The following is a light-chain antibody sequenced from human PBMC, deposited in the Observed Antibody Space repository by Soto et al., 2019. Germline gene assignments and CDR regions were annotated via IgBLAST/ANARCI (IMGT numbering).Light chain of an antibody. V-gene: IGKV3-11*01. J-gene: IGKJ1*01. CDR3: QQYNNWPRGT. CDR2: DAS. CDR1: QTLSNR. Sequence: EIVLTQSPATLSSFQGERVTLSCRASQTLSNRLAWYQHKPGQAPRLLIYDASNRATGIPARFSGSGSGTDFTLTISSLQSEDFAIYYCQQYNNWPRGTFGQGTKVDIK.